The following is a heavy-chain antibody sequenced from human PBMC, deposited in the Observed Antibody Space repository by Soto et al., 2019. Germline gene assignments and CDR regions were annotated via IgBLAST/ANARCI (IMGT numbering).Heavy chain of an antibody. Sequence: QVQLQESGPGLVKPSETLSLTCTVSGGSVRSGSYYWSWIRQPPGKGLEWIGYIYYSGSTNYNPSLKSRITISVDTSKNQFSLKLSSVTAADTAVYYWARQTTYYYDSSGYYSYFDSWGQGTLVTVSS. V-gene: IGHV4-61*01. J-gene: IGHJ4*02. CDR2: IYYSGST. CDR1: GGSVRSGSYY. CDR3: ARQTTYYYDSSGYYSYFDS. D-gene: IGHD3-22*01.